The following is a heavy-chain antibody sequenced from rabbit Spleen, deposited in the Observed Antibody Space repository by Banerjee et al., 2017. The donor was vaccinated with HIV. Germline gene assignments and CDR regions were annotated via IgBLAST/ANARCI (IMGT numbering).Heavy chain of an antibody. CDR1: GFDFSDYG. J-gene: IGHJ4*01. V-gene: IGHV1S47*01. Sequence: QEQLVESGGGLVQPGGSLTLSCKASGFDFSDYGVSWVRQAPGTGLEWIGYIDPVFGSTYYASWVNGRFTISRHNAQNTLYLQLDSLTAADTATYFCVRDRANIGGDYGPYYFDLWGPGTLVTVS. D-gene: IGHD2-1*01. CDR2: IDPVFGST. CDR3: VRDRANIGGDYGPYYFDL.